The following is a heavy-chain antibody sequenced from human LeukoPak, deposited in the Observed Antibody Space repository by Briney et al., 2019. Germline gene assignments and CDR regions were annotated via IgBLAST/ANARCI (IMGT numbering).Heavy chain of an antibody. J-gene: IGHJ6*03. CDR3: ARMGYYYYMDV. Sequence: PSETLSLTCTVSGGSISSSNYSWGWIRQPPGKGLEWIGSIYYSGSTYYNPSLKSRVTISVDTSKSQFSLKLTSVTAADTAVYYCARMGYYYYMDVWGKGTTVTISS. CDR1: GGSISSSNYS. D-gene: IGHD5-24*01. CDR2: IYYSGST. V-gene: IGHV4-39*01.